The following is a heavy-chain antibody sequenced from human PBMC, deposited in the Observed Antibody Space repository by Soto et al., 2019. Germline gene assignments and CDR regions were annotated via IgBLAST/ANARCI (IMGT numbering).Heavy chain of an antibody. Sequence: ASVKVSCKGSGYTFTDHYVHWVQQAPGKGLEWLGLVDPEESETIYAEKFQGRVTITADTSTDTAYMELRSLRSEDTGVYYCAYGSGSYLHYLEYWGQGTVVPVS. CDR3: AYGSGSYLHYLEY. V-gene: IGHV1-69-2*01. J-gene: IGHJ4*02. CDR2: VDPEESET. CDR1: GYTFTDHY. D-gene: IGHD3-10*01.